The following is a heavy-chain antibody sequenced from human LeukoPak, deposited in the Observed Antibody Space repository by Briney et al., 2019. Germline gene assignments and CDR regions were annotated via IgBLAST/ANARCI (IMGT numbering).Heavy chain of an antibody. CDR1: GFTFSDYY. V-gene: IGHV3-11*04. D-gene: IGHD3-22*01. CDR2: ISSSGSTI. Sequence: PGGSLRLSCAASGFTFSDYYMSWIRQAPGKGLEWVSYISSSGSTIYYADSVKGRFTISRDNAKNSLYLQMNSLRAEDTAVCYCASDRTYHDRSGYHRVDYWPQGTLVTVSS. CDR3: ASDRTYHDRSGYHRVDY. J-gene: IGHJ4*02.